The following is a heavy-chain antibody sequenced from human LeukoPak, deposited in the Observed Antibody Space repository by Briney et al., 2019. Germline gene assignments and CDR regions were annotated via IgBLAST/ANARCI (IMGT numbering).Heavy chain of an antibody. J-gene: IGHJ4*02. D-gene: IGHD1-26*01. V-gene: IGHV4-61*01. CDR2: IYYSGST. Sequence: PSVTLSLTCTVSGGSVSSGSYYWSWIRQPPGKGLEWIGYIYYSGSTNYNPSLKSRVTISVDTSKNQFSLKLSSVAAADTAVYYCAAEVGDYVDYWGQGTLVTVSS. CDR3: AAEVGDYVDY. CDR1: GGSVSSGSYY.